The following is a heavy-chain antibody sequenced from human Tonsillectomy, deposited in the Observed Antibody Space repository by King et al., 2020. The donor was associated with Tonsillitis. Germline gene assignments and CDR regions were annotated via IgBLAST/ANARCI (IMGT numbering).Heavy chain of an antibody. CDR1: GFTFSSFA. Sequence: QLVQSGGDLVQPGGSLRLSCAGSGFTFSSFAMSWVRQAPGKGLEWVSTITGGGGTTYYADSEKGRFTISRDNSKSTVYLQMNSLRAEDTAVYYCAKAIAAAKISLDYWGQGTLVTVSS. J-gene: IGHJ4*02. CDR3: AKAIAAAKISLDY. V-gene: IGHV3-23*04. CDR2: ITGGGGTT. D-gene: IGHD6-13*01.